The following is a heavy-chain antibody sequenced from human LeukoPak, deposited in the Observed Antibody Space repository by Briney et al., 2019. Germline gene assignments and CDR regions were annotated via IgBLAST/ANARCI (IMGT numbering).Heavy chain of an antibody. J-gene: IGHJ2*01. D-gene: IGHD4-17*01. CDR1: GFTFSSYW. CDR2: INHNGNVN. V-gene: IGHV3-7*01. Sequence: GGSLRLSCAASGFTFSSYWMNWARQAPGRGLEWVASINHNGNVNYYVDSVKGRFTISRDNAKNSLYLQMSSLRAEDTAIYYCARDRKGRTYGDPYWFFDLWGRGTLVSVSS. CDR3: ARDRKGRTYGDPYWFFDL.